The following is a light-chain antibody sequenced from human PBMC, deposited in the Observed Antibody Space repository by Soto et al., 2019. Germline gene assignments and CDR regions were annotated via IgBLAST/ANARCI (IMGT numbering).Light chain of an antibody. J-gene: IGLJ1*01. CDR2: DVS. CDR1: SSDVGTYDF. CDR3: CLYAVTFYV. V-gene: IGLV2-11*01. Sequence: QSVLSQPRSVSGSPGHAFTISCTGTSSDVGTYDFVSWYQQHPGKAPRLMIFDVSERPSGVPDRFSGSKSGNTASLTISGLQAEDEADYYCCLYAVTFYVFGTGTKVTVL.